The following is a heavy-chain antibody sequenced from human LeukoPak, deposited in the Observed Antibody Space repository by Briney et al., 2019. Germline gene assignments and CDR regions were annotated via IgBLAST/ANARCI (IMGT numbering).Heavy chain of an antibody. CDR2: ISGYNGNT. J-gene: IGHJ5*02. CDR1: GYTFTSYG. Sequence: ASVKVSCKASGYTFTSYGISWVRQAPGQGLEWMGWISGYNGNTNYAQKLQGRVTMTTDTSTSTAYMELRSLRSDDTAVYYCAREHGSGWYNWFDPWGQGTLVTVSS. D-gene: IGHD6-19*01. V-gene: IGHV1-18*01. CDR3: AREHGSGWYNWFDP.